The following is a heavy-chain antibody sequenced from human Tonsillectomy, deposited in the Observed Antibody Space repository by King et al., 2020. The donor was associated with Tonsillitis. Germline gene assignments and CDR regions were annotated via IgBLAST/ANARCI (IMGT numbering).Heavy chain of an antibody. CDR3: AKDLVKGRGDY. CDR2: ISYDGSNK. V-gene: IGHV3-30*18. J-gene: IGHJ4*02. D-gene: IGHD1-26*01. CDR1: GFTFSSYG. Sequence: VQLVESGGGVVQPGRSLRLSCAASGFTFSSYGMPWVRQAPGKGLEWVAVISYDGSNKYYADSVKGRFTISRDNSKNTLYLQMNSLRAEDTAVYYCAKDLVKGRGDYWGQGTLVTVSS.